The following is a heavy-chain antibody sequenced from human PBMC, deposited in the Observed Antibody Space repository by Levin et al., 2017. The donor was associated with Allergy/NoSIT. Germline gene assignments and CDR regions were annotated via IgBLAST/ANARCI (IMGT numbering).Heavy chain of an antibody. Sequence: PGGSLRLSCAASGFTISSNYMSWVRQAPGKGLEWVSVIYSGGSTYYADSVKGRFTISRDNSKNTLYLQMNSLRAEDTAVYYCARDPDYYDSSGPSGGYWGQGTLVTVSS. CDR3: ARDPDYYDSSGPSGGY. J-gene: IGHJ4*02. V-gene: IGHV3-53*01. D-gene: IGHD3-22*01. CDR2: IYSGGST. CDR1: GFTISSNY.